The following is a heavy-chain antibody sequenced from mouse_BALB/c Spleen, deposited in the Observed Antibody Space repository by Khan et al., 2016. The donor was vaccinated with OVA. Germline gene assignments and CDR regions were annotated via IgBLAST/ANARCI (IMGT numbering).Heavy chain of an antibody. CDR3: ARTPYGSFAY. J-gene: IGHJ3*01. Sequence: VQLKQSGGALVKPGGSLKLSCAASGFTFSTYAMSWVRQTPEKRLEWVATISSDGDYTYYPDNVTGRFTISSDNAKNTLYLQMSSLRSEDTAMDYCARTPYGSFAYWGQGTLVTVSA. D-gene: IGHD2-1*01. CDR1: GFTFSTYA. CDR2: ISSDGDYT. V-gene: IGHV5-9-3*01.